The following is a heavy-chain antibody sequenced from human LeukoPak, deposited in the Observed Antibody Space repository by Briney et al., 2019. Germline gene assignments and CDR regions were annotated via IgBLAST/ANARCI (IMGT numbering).Heavy chain of an antibody. CDR1: GFTFSAYA. D-gene: IGHD3-22*01. Sequence: GGSLRLSCAASGFTFSAYAMHWIRQAPGKGLEWVAVISYDGSNIYYADSVKGRFTISRDNSKHTLYLQMNSLRPEDTAVYYCARDSDSKIDLWGQGTLVTVSS. CDR2: ISYDGSNI. V-gene: IGHV3-30-3*01. CDR3: ARDSDSKIDL. J-gene: IGHJ5*02.